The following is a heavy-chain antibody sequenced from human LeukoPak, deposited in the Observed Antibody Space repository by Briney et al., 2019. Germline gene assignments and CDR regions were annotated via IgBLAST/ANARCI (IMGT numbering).Heavy chain of an antibody. Sequence: GGSLRLSCAASGLTFISYAMSWVRQAPVKGLEWVSIISGSGGSTYYADSAKGRFTISRDNSKNTLYLQMNSLRAEDTAVYYCAVCHWHSSGCRNDYWGQGTLVTVSS. CDR2: ISGSGGST. J-gene: IGHJ4*02. CDR1: GLTFISYA. D-gene: IGHD6-19*01. CDR3: AVCHWHSSGCRNDY. V-gene: IGHV3-23*01.